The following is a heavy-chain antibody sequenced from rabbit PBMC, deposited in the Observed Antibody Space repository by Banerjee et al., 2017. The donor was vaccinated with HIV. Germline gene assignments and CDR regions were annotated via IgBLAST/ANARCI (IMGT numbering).Heavy chain of an antibody. CDR1: GFSFSSGYD. J-gene: IGHJ4*01. V-gene: IGHV1S45*01. Sequence: QALLEEAGGGLVTLGGSLTPTSKASGFSFSSGYDMCWDRQVPGKGLEWIGCIYSTRGSTDYASWVNGRFTIAKTASTTVTLQMTSLTAADTGTYFCARTAGSSGSGGLWGASALV. CDR3: ARTAGSSGSGGL. CDR2: IYSTRGST. D-gene: IGHD8-1*01.